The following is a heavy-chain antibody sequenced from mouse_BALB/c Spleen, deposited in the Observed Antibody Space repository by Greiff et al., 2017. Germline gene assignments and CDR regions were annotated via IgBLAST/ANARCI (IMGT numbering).Heavy chain of an antibody. J-gene: IGHJ3*01. CDR2: IWAGGST. CDR1: GFSLTSYG. V-gene: IGHV2-9*02. D-gene: IGHD2-1*01. Sequence: QVQLKQSGPGLVAPSQCLSITCTVSGFSLTSYGVHWVRQPPGKGLEWLGVIWAGGSTNYNSALMSRLSISKDNSKSQVFLKMNSLQTDDTAMYYCARGYYGNPVAYWGQGTLVTVPA. CDR3: ARGYYGNPVAY.